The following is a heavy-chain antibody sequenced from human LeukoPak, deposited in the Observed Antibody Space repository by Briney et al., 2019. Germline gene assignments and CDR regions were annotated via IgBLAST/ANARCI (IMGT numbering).Heavy chain of an antibody. CDR3: ARMAAADLYYYYYMDV. V-gene: IGHV4-39*01. CDR2: IYYCGST. D-gene: IGHD6-13*01. J-gene: IGHJ6*03. Sequence: SETLSLTCTVSGGSISSSSYYWGWIRQPPGKGLEWIGSIYYCGSTYYNPTLKSRVTISVDTSKNQFSLKLSSVTAADTAVYYCARMAAADLYYYYYMDVWGKGTTVTISS. CDR1: GGSISSSSYY.